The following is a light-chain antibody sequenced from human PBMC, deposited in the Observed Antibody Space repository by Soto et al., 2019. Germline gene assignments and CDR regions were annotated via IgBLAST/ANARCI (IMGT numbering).Light chain of an antibody. V-gene: IGLV2-23*01. J-gene: IGLJ1*01. CDR2: EGS. Sequence: QSALTQPASVSGSPGQSITISCTGTSSDVGGYNLVSRYQQHPGKAPKLMIYEGSKRPSGDSNRFSDSKSGNTASLTISCVQAEDEDDYYCCSYSGSRGDVFGTGTQLTVL. CDR1: SSDVGGYNL. CDR3: CSYSGSRGDV.